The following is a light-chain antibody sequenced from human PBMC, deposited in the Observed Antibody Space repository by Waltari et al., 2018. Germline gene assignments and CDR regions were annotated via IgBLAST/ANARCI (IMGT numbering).Light chain of an antibody. CDR2: GAS. CDR3: QQYGSSILYT. J-gene: IGKJ2*01. V-gene: IGKV3-20*01. CDR1: QSLSKRY. Sequence: IVLTQSPGTLSLSPGETATLSCRTSQSLSKRYLAWYQQKPDQAPRLLIYGASSSAAGIPDRFSGSGSGTDFTLTITRLEPEDSAVYYCQQYGSSILYTFGQGTKLEIK.